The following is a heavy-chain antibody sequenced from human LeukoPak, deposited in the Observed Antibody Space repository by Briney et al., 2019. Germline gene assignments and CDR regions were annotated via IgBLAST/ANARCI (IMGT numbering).Heavy chain of an antibody. Sequence: GGSLRLSCAASGFTFSSYSMNWVRQAPGKGLEWVSYISSSSSTIYYADSVKGRFTISRDNAKNSLYLQMNSLRAEDTAVYYCATGITMIVVVTKVGAFDIWGQGTMVTVSS. J-gene: IGHJ3*02. V-gene: IGHV3-48*01. D-gene: IGHD3-22*01. CDR1: GFTFSSYS. CDR2: ISSSSSTI. CDR3: ATGITMIVVVTKVGAFDI.